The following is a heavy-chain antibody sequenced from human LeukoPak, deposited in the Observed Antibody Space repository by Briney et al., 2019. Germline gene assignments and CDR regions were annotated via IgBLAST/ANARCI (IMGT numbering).Heavy chain of an antibody. D-gene: IGHD3-3*01. Sequence: TGGSLRLSCAASGFTFSSYAMSWVRQAPGKGLEWVSAISGSGGSTYYADSVKGRFTISRDNSKNTLYLQMNSLRAEDTAVYYCAKALDKPTYYDFWSGFSTSLPTDYWGQGTLVTVSS. CDR2: ISGSGGST. CDR1: GFTFSSYA. CDR3: AKALDKPTYYDFWSGFSTSLPTDY. V-gene: IGHV3-23*01. J-gene: IGHJ4*02.